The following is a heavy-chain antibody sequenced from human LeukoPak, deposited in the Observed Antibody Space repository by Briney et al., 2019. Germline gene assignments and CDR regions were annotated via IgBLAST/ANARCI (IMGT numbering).Heavy chain of an antibody. Sequence: GGSLRLSCAASGFTFSGYTMNWVRQAPGKGLEWVSSISSGSSYIYYADSVKGRFTISRDNARNSLFLQMHSLRVEDTAVYYCARTYYGGTGAFDIWGQGTMVTVSS. J-gene: IGHJ3*02. V-gene: IGHV3-21*06. CDR2: ISSGSSYI. CDR1: GFTFSGYT. D-gene: IGHD4-23*01. CDR3: ARTYYGGTGAFDI.